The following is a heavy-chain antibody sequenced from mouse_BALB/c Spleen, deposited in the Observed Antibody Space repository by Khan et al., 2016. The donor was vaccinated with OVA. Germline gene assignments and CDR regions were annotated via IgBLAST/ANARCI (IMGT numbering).Heavy chain of an antibody. CDR1: GYTFTSYW. Sequence: QVQLQQSGAELVKAGASVKMSCKASGYTFTSYWMHWVKQRLGQGLEWFAETNPTNGRTYYNEKFKSKATLTVDKSSSPAYMLLSGPTFEDSAVYYCARIKKIVATYFDYWGQGSTLTVFS. CDR2: TNPTNGRT. D-gene: IGHD1-1*01. V-gene: IGHV1S81*02. CDR3: ARIKKIVATYFDY. J-gene: IGHJ2*01.